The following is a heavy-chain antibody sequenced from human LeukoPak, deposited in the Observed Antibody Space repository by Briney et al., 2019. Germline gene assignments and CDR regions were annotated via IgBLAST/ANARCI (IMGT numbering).Heavy chain of an antibody. D-gene: IGHD1-26*01. J-gene: IGHJ4*02. V-gene: IGHV4-61*02. CDR2: IYTSGST. CDR1: GASISSGNYY. Sequence: SETLSLTCTVSGASISSGNYYWSWIRQTAGKGLEWIGRIYTSGSTNYNPSLKSRVTISVDTSKNQFSLKLTSVTAADTAVYYCARSPYLRTYGYGPWELPVSYFDYWGQGTLVTVSS. CDR3: ARSPYLRTYGYGPWELPVSYFDY.